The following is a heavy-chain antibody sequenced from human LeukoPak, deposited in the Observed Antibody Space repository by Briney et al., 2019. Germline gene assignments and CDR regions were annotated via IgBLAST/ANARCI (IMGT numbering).Heavy chain of an antibody. J-gene: IGHJ4*02. CDR1: GVTFSNYF. D-gene: IGHD2-15*01. V-gene: IGHV3-23*01. CDR2: IRGDGTDT. Sequence: GGSLRLSCAASGVTFSNYFMTWVRQAPGKGLEWVSSIRGDGTDTYYADSVKGRFTVSRDNSKNTLFLQMNSPRAEDTAIYYCTKIGADNTADMYFDVGGQGTLVTVSS. CDR3: TKIGADNTADMYFDV.